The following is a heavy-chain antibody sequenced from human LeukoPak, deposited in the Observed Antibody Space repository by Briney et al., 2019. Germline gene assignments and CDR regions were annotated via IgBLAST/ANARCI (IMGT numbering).Heavy chain of an antibody. CDR1: GGSFSGLY. V-gene: IGHV4-34*01. Sequence: SETLSLTCTVYGGSFSGLYWSWIRQPPGKGLEWIGEINHSGITNYSPSLQSRVTISVDTSKNQFSLNLTPVTAADTAVYYCARGQRRLPMLRGVGPQIWFDPWGQGTLVTVSS. J-gene: IGHJ5*02. CDR3: ARGQRRLPMLRGVGPQIWFDP. CDR2: INHSGIT. D-gene: IGHD3-10*01.